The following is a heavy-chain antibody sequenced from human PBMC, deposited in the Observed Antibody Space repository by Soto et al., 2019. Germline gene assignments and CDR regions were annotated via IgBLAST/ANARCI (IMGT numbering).Heavy chain of an antibody. D-gene: IGHD3-3*01. Sequence: SETLSLTCAVSGASIRSNNRWSWVRQPPGKGLEWIGEIFHSGSTNYNPSLKTRLTISVDKSKNQFSLKLSSVTAADTAVYYCARTYYDFWSGYWRWFDPWGQGTLVTSPQ. CDR1: GASIRSNNR. V-gene: IGHV4-4*02. CDR2: IFHSGST. CDR3: ARTYYDFWSGYWRWFDP. J-gene: IGHJ5*02.